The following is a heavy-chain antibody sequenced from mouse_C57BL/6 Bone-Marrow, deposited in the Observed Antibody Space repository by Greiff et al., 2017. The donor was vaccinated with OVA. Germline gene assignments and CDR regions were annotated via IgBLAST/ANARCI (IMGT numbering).Heavy chain of an antibody. CDR1: GFTFSSYT. Sequence: DVKLVESGGGLVKPGGSLKLSCAASGFTFSSYTMSWVRQTPEKRLEWVATISGGGGNTYYPDSVKGRFTISRDNAKNTLYLQMSSLRSEDTALYYCARHGYGNYGTRYFDVWGTGTTVTVSS. D-gene: IGHD2-10*02. V-gene: IGHV5-9*01. CDR3: ARHGYGNYGTRYFDV. CDR2: ISGGGGNT. J-gene: IGHJ1*03.